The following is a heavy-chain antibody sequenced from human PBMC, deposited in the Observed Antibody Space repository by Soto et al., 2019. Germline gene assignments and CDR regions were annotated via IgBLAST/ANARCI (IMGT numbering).Heavy chain of an antibody. CDR1: GFTFSSYN. J-gene: IGHJ6*03. CDR3: ARYVGTMVRGVPYYYMDV. CDR2: ISSSSSTI. D-gene: IGHD3-10*01. V-gene: IGHV3-48*01. Sequence: GGSPRLSCAASGFTFSSYNMNWVRQAPGKGLEWVSYISSSSSTIYYADSVKGRFTISRDNAKNSLYLQMNSLRAEDTAVYYCARYVGTMVRGVPYYYMDVWGKGTTVTVSS.